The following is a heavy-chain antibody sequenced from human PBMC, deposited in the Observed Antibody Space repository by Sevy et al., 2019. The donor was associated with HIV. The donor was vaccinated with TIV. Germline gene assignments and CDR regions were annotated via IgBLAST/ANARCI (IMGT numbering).Heavy chain of an antibody. D-gene: IGHD4-17*01. CDR2: ISAYNGNT. CDR3: ARDTAGRVGDYDDYANNY. J-gene: IGHJ4*02. Sequence: ASVKVSCKASGYTFATFGISWVRQAPGQGLEWMGWISAYNGNTNYAQEFQGRVTMTTDTSASTANMELRNLRSDDTAVYYCARDTAGRVGDYDDYANNYWGQGTLVTVSS. V-gene: IGHV1-18*01. CDR1: GYTFATFG.